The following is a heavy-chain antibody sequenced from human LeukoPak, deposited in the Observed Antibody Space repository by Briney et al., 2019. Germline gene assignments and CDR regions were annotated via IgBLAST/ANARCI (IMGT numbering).Heavy chain of an antibody. V-gene: IGHV4-34*01. D-gene: IGHD5-18*01. CDR3: ARAPLNTALVTEGIFDY. CDR1: VGSFSCYY. CDR2: INHSGST. J-gene: IGHJ4*02. Sequence: PSETLSLTCAVYVGSFSCYYWIWIRQPPGKGLEWIGEINHSGSTNYNPSLKSRVTISVDTSKNQFSLKLSSVTAADTAVYYCARAPLNTALVTEGIFDYLRQGTLVTVSS.